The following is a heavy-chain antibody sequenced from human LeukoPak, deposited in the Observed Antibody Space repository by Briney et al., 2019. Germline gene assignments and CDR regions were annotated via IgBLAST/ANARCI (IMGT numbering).Heavy chain of an antibody. Sequence: GGSLRLSCAASGFTFSTYWMSWVRQAPGKGLEWVANIHPDGNEKYHVDFVEGRFTISRDNSKNTLYLQMSSLRAEDTAVYYCAKDSSGYQDFDYWGQGTLVTVSS. D-gene: IGHD3-22*01. CDR3: AKDSSGYQDFDY. CDR2: IHPDGNEK. V-gene: IGHV3-7*03. CDR1: GFTFSTYW. J-gene: IGHJ4*02.